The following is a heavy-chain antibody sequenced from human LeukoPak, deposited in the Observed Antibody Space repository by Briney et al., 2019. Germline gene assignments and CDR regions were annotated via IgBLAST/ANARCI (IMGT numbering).Heavy chain of an antibody. V-gene: IGHV3-48*03. CDR2: ISSSGSTK. D-gene: IGHD1-26*01. CDR1: GFTFGSYE. Sequence: GGSLRLSCAASGFTFGSYEMDWVRQAPGKGLEWISYISSSGSTKYYADSVKGRFTISSDNAKNSLFLQMNSLRAEDTAVYYCARDSRPWEPQDYWGQGTLVTVSS. CDR3: ARDSRPWEPQDY. J-gene: IGHJ4*02.